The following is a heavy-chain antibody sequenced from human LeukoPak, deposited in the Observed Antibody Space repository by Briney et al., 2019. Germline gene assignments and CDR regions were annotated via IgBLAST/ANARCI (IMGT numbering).Heavy chain of an antibody. CDR3: ARNTIYCGGDCYAPY. CDR2: IYSGGTT. J-gene: IGHJ4*02. CDR1: GFTVSSNY. V-gene: IGHV3-53*01. Sequence: GGSLRLSCAASGFTVSSNYMSWVRQAPGKGLEWVSVIYSGGTTSYADSVKGRFTFSRDMSKNTLYLQMNSLRAEDTAVYYCARNTIYCGGDCYAPYWGQGTLVTVSS. D-gene: IGHD2-21*02.